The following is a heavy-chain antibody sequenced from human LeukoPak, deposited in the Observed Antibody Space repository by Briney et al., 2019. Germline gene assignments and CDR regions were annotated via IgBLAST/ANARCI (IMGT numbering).Heavy chain of an antibody. CDR3: ARGPYTDY. D-gene: IGHD4-11*01. CDR1: GLTFSRYS. V-gene: IGHV3-21*01. Sequence: GGSLRLSCAAPGLTFSRYSMNWVRQAPGKGLEWVSSISSGSSYIYYADSVKGRFTISRDNAKNSLSLQMNSLRAEDTAVYYCARGPYTDYWGQGTLVTVSS. CDR2: ISSGSSYI. J-gene: IGHJ4*02.